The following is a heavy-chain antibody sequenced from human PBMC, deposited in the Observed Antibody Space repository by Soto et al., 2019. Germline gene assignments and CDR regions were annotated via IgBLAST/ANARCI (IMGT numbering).Heavy chain of an antibody. Sequence: QVQLVQSGAEVKKPGASVKLSCKASGYTFTSYAIHWVRQAPGQRLECMGWINTDNGNTKYSQKFQGRVTITRDTSASTAYMELSSLTSEDTAVYFCARAPSGYYFDNWGQGTLVTVPS. J-gene: IGHJ4*02. V-gene: IGHV1-3*04. D-gene: IGHD3-10*01. CDR1: GYTFTSYA. CDR3: ARAPSGYYFDN. CDR2: INTDNGNT.